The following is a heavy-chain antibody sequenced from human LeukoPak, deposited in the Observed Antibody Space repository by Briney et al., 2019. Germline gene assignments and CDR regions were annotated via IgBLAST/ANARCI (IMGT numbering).Heavy chain of an antibody. D-gene: IGHD5-12*01. CDR3: ARGMGGYGGYDY. V-gene: IGHV3-66*01. CDR2: IYSGGSS. Sequence: GGSLRLSCAASGFAFSTYDMIWVRQAPGKGLEWVSVIYSGGSSYYADSVKGRFTISRDNSKNTVYLQMNSLRVEDTAVYYCARGMGGYGGYDYWGQGTLVTVSS. J-gene: IGHJ4*02. CDR1: GFAFSTYD.